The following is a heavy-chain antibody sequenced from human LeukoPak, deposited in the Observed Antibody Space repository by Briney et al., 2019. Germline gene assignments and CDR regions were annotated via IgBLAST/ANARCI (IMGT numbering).Heavy chain of an antibody. CDR3: ARDLGVFVPAHWGWPSVGWFDP. CDR1: GDSVSSNSAA. D-gene: IGHD7-27*01. V-gene: IGHV6-1*01. CDR2: TYYRSKWYN. Sequence: SSQNLSLTCAISGDSVSSNSAAWNWIRQSPSRGLEWLGRTYYRSKWYNDYAVSVKSRITINPDTSKNQFSLQLNSVTPEDTAVYYCARDLGVFVPAHWGWPSVGWFDPWGQGTLVTVSS. J-gene: IGHJ5*02.